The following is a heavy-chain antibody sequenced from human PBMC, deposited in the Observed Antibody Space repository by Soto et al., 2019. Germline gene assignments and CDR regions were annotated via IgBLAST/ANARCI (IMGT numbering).Heavy chain of an antibody. CDR1: GYTFTSYG. V-gene: IGHV1-18*04. CDR2: ISAYNGNT. J-gene: IGHJ6*02. Sequence: QVQLVQSGAEVKKPGASVKVSCKASGYTFTSYGISWVRQAPGQGLEWMGWISAYNGNTNYAQKLQGRVTMTTDTSTSTAYMELRSLRSDDTAVYYWARARPHSAYPALSSSPYGMDVWGQGTTVTVSS. CDR3: ARARPHSAYPALSSSPYGMDV. D-gene: IGHD6-6*01.